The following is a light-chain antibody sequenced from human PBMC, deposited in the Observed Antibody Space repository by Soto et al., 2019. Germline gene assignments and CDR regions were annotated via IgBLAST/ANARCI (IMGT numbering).Light chain of an antibody. CDR1: QSVSSN. V-gene: IGKV3-15*01. CDR2: DAS. CDR3: QQYDSWPQT. Sequence: EIEMTQSPATLSVSPGERATLSCRASQSVSSNLAWYQHKPGQAPRLLIYDASTGATGIPDRFSGSGSGTEFTLTISSLQSEDLAVYYCQQYDSWPQTFGQGTKVEIK. J-gene: IGKJ1*01.